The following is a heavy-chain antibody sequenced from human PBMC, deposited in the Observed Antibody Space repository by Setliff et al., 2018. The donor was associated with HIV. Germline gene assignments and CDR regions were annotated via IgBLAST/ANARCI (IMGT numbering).Heavy chain of an antibody. J-gene: IGHJ5*02. Sequence: GASVKVSCKTSGYMFSSYGISWVRQVPGQRLEWMGWINAGNGNTRYSQEFQGRVTITKDTFATTAYMELRSLRSEDTGLYYCARERDSSGYQFDPWGQGTLVTVSS. CDR1: GYMFSSYG. CDR2: INAGNGNT. CDR3: ARERDSSGYQFDP. V-gene: IGHV1-3*03. D-gene: IGHD3-22*01.